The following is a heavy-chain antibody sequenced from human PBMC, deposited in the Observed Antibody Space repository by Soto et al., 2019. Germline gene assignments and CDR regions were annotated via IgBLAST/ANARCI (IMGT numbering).Heavy chain of an antibody. V-gene: IGHV4-34*01. CDR2: INHSGST. J-gene: IGHJ4*02. CDR3: ARGPLIKIVVVPAAKPGAFDI. Sequence: SETLSLICTVSGGSFSGYYWSWIRQPPGKGLEWIGEINHSGSTNYNPSLKSRVTISVDTSKNQFSLKLSSVTAADTAVYYCARGPLIKIVVVPAAKPGAFDIWGQGTLVTVSS. D-gene: IGHD2-2*01. CDR1: GGSFSGYY.